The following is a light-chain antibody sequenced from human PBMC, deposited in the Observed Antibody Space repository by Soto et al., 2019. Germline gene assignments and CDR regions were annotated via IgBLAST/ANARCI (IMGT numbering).Light chain of an antibody. V-gene: IGLV6-57*03. CDR1: SGSIASNY. CDR2: EDN. Sequence: NFMLTQPHSGSESPGKTVTISCTRSSGSIASNYVQWYQQRPGSAPTTVIYEDNQRPSGVPDRFSGSIDSSSNSASLTISGLKTEDEADYYCQSYDSSNLAVFGGGTQLTVL. J-gene: IGLJ7*01. CDR3: QSYDSSNLAV.